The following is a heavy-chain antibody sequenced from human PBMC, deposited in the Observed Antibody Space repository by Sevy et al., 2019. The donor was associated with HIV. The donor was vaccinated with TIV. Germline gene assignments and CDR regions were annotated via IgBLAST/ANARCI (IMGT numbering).Heavy chain of an antibody. CDR3: ARIGMITFGGAARGAFDI. V-gene: IGHV3-48*01. Sequence: GGSLRLSCAASGFTFSTYNMHWVRQAPGKGLEWVSYISSTSNTIYYADSVKGRFTITRDNADNSLYLQMKSLRAEDTALDDCARIGMITFGGAARGAFDIWGQGTMVTVSS. CDR1: GFTFSTYN. J-gene: IGHJ3*02. CDR2: ISSTSNTI. D-gene: IGHD3-16*01.